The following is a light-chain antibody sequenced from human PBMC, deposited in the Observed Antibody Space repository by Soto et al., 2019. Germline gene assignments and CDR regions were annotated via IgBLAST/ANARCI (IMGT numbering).Light chain of an antibody. CDR1: SSDVGGYTY. V-gene: IGLV2-14*03. Sequence: QSVLTQPASVSGSPGQSITISCTGTSSDVGGYTYVSWYQQHPGKVPKLIIYDVFNRPSGVSDRFSGSKSGNTASLTISGLQAEDEADYYCCSYTSSRTVVFGGGTQLTVL. CDR3: CSYTSSRTVV. CDR2: DVF. J-gene: IGLJ7*01.